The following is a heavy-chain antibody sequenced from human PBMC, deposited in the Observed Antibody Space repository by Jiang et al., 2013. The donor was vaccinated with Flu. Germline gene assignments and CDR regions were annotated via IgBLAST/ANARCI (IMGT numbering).Heavy chain of an antibody. Sequence: QLLESGGGLVQPGGSLRLSCAASGFTFSSYAMNWVRQAPGKGLEWVSIISASGDATYYADSVKGRFTISRDNSKNTLYLQMNILRAEDTALYYCAKENRHDTSGYYYEYFQYWGQGTLVTVSS. CDR2: ISASGDAT. V-gene: IGHV3-23*01. CDR3: AKENRHDTSGYYYEYFQY. D-gene: IGHD3-22*01. CDR1: GFTFSSYA. J-gene: IGHJ1*01.